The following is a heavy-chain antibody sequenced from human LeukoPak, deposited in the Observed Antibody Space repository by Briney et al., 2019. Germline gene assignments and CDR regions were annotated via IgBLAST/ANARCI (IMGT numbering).Heavy chain of an antibody. V-gene: IGHV3-74*01. CDR3: AGDRGAAAADY. D-gene: IGHD6-13*01. Sequence: GGSLRLSCAASGFTFSSHWMHWVRQVPGKGLVWVSCLNGDGSRTSYADSVKGRFTISRDNAKNTLYLQMNSLRAEDTAVYYCAGDRGAAAADYWGQGTLVTVSS. J-gene: IGHJ4*02. CDR2: LNGDGSRT. CDR1: GFTFSSHW.